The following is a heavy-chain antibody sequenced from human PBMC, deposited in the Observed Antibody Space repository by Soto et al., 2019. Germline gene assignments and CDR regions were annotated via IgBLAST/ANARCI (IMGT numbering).Heavy chain of an antibody. D-gene: IGHD5-12*01. CDR3: AKDGGYSGYELAYYYYGMDV. CDR1: GFTFSSYG. V-gene: IGHV3-30*18. CDR2: ISYDGSNK. Sequence: GGSLRLSCAASGFTFSSYGMHWVRQAPGKGLEWVAVISYDGSNKYHADSVKGRFTISRDNSKNTLYLQMNSLRAEDTAVYYCAKDGGYSGYELAYYYYGMDVWGQGTTVTVSS. J-gene: IGHJ6*02.